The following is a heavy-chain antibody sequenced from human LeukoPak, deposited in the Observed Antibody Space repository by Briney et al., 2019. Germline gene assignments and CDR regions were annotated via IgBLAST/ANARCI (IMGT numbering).Heavy chain of an antibody. CDR3: ARDRGSSWPYGMDV. Sequence: GGSLRLPCAASGFTVSINYMSWVRQAPGKGLEWVSVIYSGGSTYYADSVKGRFTISRDNSKNTLYLQMNSLRAEDTAVYYCARDRGSSWPYGMDVWGQGTTVTVSS. J-gene: IGHJ6*02. CDR1: GFTVSINY. D-gene: IGHD6-13*01. CDR2: IYSGGST. V-gene: IGHV3-53*01.